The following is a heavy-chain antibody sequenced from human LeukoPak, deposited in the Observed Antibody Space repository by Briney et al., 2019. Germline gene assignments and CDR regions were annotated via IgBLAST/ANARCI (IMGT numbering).Heavy chain of an antibody. CDR1: GGSISSGDYY. CDR3: AREGIAAAGTFDP. CDR2: IYYSGST. V-gene: IGHV4-30-4*01. D-gene: IGHD6-13*01. J-gene: IGHJ5*02. Sequence: SQTLSLTCTVSGGSISSGDYYWSWIRQPPGKGLEWIGYIYYSGSTYYNPSLKSRVTISVDTSKNQFSLKLSSVTAADTAVYYCAREGIAAAGTFDPWGQGTLVTVPS.